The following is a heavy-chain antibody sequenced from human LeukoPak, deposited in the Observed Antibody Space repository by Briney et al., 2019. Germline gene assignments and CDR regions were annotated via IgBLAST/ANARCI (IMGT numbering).Heavy chain of an antibody. D-gene: IGHD3-10*01. CDR1: GGSFSGYY. V-gene: IGHV3-23*01. CDR2: ISSSGGST. CDR3: ARLMVRGVIGSDY. Sequence: ETLSLTCAVYGGSFSGYYWSWIRQAPGKGLEWVSTISSSGGSTYYADSVKGRSTISRDNSKNTLFLQMNSLRGEDTAVYYCARLMVRGVIGSDYWGQGTLVTVSS. J-gene: IGHJ4*02.